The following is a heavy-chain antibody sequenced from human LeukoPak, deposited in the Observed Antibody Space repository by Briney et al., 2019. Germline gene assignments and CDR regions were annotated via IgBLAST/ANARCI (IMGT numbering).Heavy chain of an antibody. J-gene: IGHJ5*02. CDR3: ARNRVMGGSRWFDL. CDR1: GLTVSSNY. CDR2: IYSSGST. D-gene: IGHD1-14*01. V-gene: IGHV3-66*01. Sequence: GGSLRLSCAASGLTVSSNYMNWVRQAPGKGLKWVSVIYSSGSTFYADSARGRFTTSRDISKNTVYLQMSSLRAEETAIYYCARNRVMGGSRWFDLWGQGTLVTVSS.